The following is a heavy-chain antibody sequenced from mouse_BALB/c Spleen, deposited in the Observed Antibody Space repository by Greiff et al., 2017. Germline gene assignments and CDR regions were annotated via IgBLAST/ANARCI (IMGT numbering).Heavy chain of an antibody. CDR3: ASYGNYFDY. J-gene: IGHJ2*01. D-gene: IGHD2-1*01. V-gene: IGHV1-87*01. CDR2: IYPGDGDT. CDR1: GYTFTSYW. Sequence: QVQLKQSGAELARPGASVKLSCKASGYTFTSYWMQWVKQRPGQGLEWIGAIYPGDGDTRYTQKFKGKATLTADKSSSTAYMQLSSLASEDSAVYYCASYGNYFDYWGQGTTLTVSS.